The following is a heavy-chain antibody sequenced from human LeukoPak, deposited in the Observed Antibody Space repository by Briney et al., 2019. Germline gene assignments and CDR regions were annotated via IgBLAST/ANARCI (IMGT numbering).Heavy chain of an antibody. V-gene: IGHV4-59*08. D-gene: IGHD1-26*01. CDR1: GGSISSYY. J-gene: IGHJ4*02. CDR2: IYYSGSI. Sequence: PSETLSFTCTVSGGSISSYYRSWIRQPPGKGLEWIGYIYYSGSINYNPSLKSRVTISVDTSKNQFSLKLRSVTAADTAVHYCARYSGSYSGFDYWGQGTLVTVSS. CDR3: ARYSGSYSGFDY.